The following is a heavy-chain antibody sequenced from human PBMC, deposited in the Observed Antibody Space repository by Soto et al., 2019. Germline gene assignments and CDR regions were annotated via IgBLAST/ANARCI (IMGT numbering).Heavy chain of an antibody. CDR2: IRSKAYGGTT. CDR1: GLTFGDYA. V-gene: IGHV3-49*03. Sequence: GGSLRLSCTASGLTFGDYAMSWFRQAPGKGQEWVGFIRSKAYGGTTEYAASVKGRFTISRDDSKSIAYLQMNSLKTEDTAVFFFIRGGPEGQRGVQFFWGRGTLDPVSS. D-gene: IGHD3-3*01. J-gene: IGHJ4*02. CDR3: IRGGPEGQRGVQFF.